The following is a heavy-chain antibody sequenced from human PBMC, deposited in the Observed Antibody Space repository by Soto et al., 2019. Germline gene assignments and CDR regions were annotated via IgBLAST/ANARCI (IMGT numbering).Heavy chain of an antibody. CDR3: ARDGGDIVLQFARGFYYYGMDV. V-gene: IGHV4-30-2*01. D-gene: IGHD2-8*01. CDR2: IYHSGST. Sequence: PSETLSLTCAVSGGSISSGGYSWSWIRQPPGKGLEWIGYIYHSGSTYYNPSLKSRVTISVDRSKNQFSLKLSSVTAAGTAVYYCARDGGDIVLQFARGFYYYGMDVWGQGTTVTVSS. CDR1: GGSISSGGYS. J-gene: IGHJ6*02.